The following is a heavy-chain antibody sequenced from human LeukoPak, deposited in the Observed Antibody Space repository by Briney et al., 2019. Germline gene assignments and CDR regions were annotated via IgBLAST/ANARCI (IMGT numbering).Heavy chain of an antibody. CDR1: GFTFSSYG. CDR3: AKGLMTTVVTGDAFDI. V-gene: IGHV3-30*18. CDR2: ISYDGSNK. D-gene: IGHD4-23*01. Sequence: GGSLRLSCAASGFTFSSYGMHWVRQAPGKGLEWVAVISYDGSNKYYADSVKGRFTISRDNSKNTLYLQMNSLRAEGTAVYYCAKGLMTTVVTGDAFDIWGQGTMVTVSS. J-gene: IGHJ3*02.